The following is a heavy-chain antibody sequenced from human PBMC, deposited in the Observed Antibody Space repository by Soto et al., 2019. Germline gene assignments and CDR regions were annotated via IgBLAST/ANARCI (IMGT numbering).Heavy chain of an antibody. CDR2: IYYSGST. J-gene: IGHJ4*02. Sequence: QVQLQESGPGLVKPSETLSLTCTVSGGSISSYYWSWIRQPPGKGLEWIGYIYYSGSTNYNPSLKSRVTISVDTSKNQFSLKLSSVTAADTAVYYCARRYSGSIDYWGQGTLVTVSS. CDR3: ARRYSGSIDY. CDR1: GGSISSYY. V-gene: IGHV4-59*08. D-gene: IGHD1-26*01.